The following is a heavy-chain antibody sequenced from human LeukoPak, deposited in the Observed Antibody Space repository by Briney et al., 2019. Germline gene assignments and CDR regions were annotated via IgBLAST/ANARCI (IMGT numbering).Heavy chain of an antibody. J-gene: IGHJ3*02. CDR3: AKGTGVRGALGAFDI. V-gene: IGHV3-23*01. Sequence: GGSLRLSCAASGFTFSSYAMSWVRQAPGKGLEGVSPISGSGGSTYYADSVKGRFTISRDNSKNTLYLQMTSLRAEDTAVYYCAKGTGVRGALGAFDIWGQGTMVTVSS. D-gene: IGHD3-10*01. CDR2: ISGSGGST. CDR1: GFTFSSYA.